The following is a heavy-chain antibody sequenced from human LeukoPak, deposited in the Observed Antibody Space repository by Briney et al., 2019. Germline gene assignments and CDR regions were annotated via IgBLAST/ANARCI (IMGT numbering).Heavy chain of an antibody. Sequence: PSETLSLTCTVSGGSISSSSYYWGWIRQPPGKGLEWIGSIYYSGSTNYNPSLKSRVTISVDTSKNQFSLKLSSVTAADTAVYYCARGRERWCSSTSCYPGFDPWGQGTLVTVSS. J-gene: IGHJ5*02. D-gene: IGHD2-2*01. CDR2: IYYSGST. CDR1: GGSISSSSYY. V-gene: IGHV4-39*07. CDR3: ARGRERWCSSTSCYPGFDP.